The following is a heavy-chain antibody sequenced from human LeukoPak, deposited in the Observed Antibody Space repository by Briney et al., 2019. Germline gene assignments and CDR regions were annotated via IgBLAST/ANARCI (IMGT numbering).Heavy chain of an antibody. V-gene: IGHV4-34*01. J-gene: IGHJ4*02. CDR3: ARGWKYTSGYRVTELGSGYSDY. D-gene: IGHD3-9*01. CDR1: GGSFSGYY. Sequence: PSETLSLTCAVYGGSFSGYYWSWIRQPPGNGLEWIGEINHSGSTNYNPSLKSRVSMSVDTSKTQFSLKLSSVTAADTAVYYCARGWKYTSGYRVTELGSGYSDYWAREPWSPSPQ. CDR2: INHSGST.